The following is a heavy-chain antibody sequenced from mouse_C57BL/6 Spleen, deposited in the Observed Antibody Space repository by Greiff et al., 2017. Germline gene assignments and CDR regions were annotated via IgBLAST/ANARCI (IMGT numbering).Heavy chain of an antibody. D-gene: IGHD1-1*01. CDR1: GFSLTSYG. Sequence: VQLQQSGPGLVQPSQSLSITCTVSGFSLTSYGVHWVRQSPGKGLEWLGVIWRGGSTDYNAAFMSRLSITKDNSKSQVFFKMNSLQADDTAIYYCAKSYYYGSSLFDYWGQGTTLTVSS. CDR2: IWRGGST. CDR3: AKSYYYGSSLFDY. J-gene: IGHJ2*01. V-gene: IGHV2-5*01.